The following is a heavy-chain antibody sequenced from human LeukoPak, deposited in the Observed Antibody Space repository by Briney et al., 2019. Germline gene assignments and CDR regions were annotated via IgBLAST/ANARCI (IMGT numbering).Heavy chain of an antibody. CDR3: ARSTSGSFDP. J-gene: IGHJ5*02. V-gene: IGHV5-51*01. D-gene: IGHD3-22*01. CDR1: GYSFTDYW. CDR2: IYPGDSDS. Sequence: GESLKISCKASGYSFTDYWIGWVRQMPGKGLEWMAIIYPGDSDSRYTYSPYFQGQITISADKSISTAYLQWSSLKALDTAMYYCARSTSGSFDPWGQGTPVTVSS.